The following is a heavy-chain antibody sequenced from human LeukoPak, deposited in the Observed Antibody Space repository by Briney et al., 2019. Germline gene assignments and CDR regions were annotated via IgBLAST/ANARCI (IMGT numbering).Heavy chain of an antibody. D-gene: IGHD5-12*01. CDR1: GHSIDSLY. Sequence: SETLSLTCTVSGHSIDSLYWRWIRHPPGKGMEGIGYIYYRGTTSYNHFLKTQIPISVDTSNNQFSLKLRSVTAATPPLYYWARHPRYGGYDHFDYWGQGILVIVSS. V-gene: IGHV4-59*08. J-gene: IGHJ4*02. CDR3: ARHPRYGGYDHFDY. CDR2: IYYRGTT.